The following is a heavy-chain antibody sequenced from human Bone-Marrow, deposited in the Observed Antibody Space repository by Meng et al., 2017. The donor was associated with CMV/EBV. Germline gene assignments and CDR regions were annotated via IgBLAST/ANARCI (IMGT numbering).Heavy chain of an antibody. V-gene: IGHV1-18*01. CDR2: ISTYDGDK. CDR1: GYTLTRNA. J-gene: IGHJ4*02. D-gene: IGHD2-15*01. Sequence: RVSCKASGYTLTRNALSWVRQAPGQGLEWMGWISTYDGDKNYAQKIQGRVTMTTDTSTSTAYLDLRDLTSDDTAVYYCARDVGPLDYWGQGTLVTVSS. CDR3: ARDVGPLDY.